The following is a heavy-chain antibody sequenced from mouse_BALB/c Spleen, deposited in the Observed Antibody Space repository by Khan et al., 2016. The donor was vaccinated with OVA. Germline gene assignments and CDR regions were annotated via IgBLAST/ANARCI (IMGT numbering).Heavy chain of an antibody. CDR3: ARGDDPWFAY. CDR2: INTETGEP. Sequence: QIQLVQSGPELKKPGETVKISCKASGYTFTDYSMHWVKQAPGKGLEWMGWINTETGEPTYADDFKGRFAFSLETSASTAYLQINNLKNEDTATYFCARGDDPWFAYWGQGTLVTVSA. D-gene: IGHD2-3*01. J-gene: IGHJ3*01. CDR1: GYTFTDYS. V-gene: IGHV9-2-1*01.